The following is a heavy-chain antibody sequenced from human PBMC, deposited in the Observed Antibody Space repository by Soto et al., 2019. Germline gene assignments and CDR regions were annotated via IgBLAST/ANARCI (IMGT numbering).Heavy chain of an antibody. V-gene: IGHV3-33*01. CDR2: IWSDGGNR. CDR3: ASSGRGEFTSMVNYFSYGLDV. J-gene: IGHJ6*02. Sequence: QLVESGGGVVQPGGSLRLSCSATASAFTFSDHGMHWVRQTPGKGPEWLAVIWSDGGNRYYGDSVKGRFTISRDNSENTLCLQMNSLGDEDAGVYYCASSGRGEFTSMVNYFSYGLDVWGQGTTVAVSS. D-gene: IGHD5-18*01. CDR1: AFTFSDHG.